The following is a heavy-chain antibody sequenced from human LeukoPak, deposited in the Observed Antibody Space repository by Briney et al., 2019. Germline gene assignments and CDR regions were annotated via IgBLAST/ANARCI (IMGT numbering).Heavy chain of an antibody. J-gene: IGHJ4*02. CDR3: ARGRGGATTGLDH. Sequence: ASVKVSCKASGYTFNGYYMHWVRQAPGQGLESMGWINSNSGAKNYALNFQGRVTTSREISTNTAYMELNTLTSEDTAVYYCARGRGGATTGLDHWGQGTLVTVPS. CDR1: GYTFNGYY. CDR2: INSNSGAK. D-gene: IGHD1-26*01. V-gene: IGHV1-2*02.